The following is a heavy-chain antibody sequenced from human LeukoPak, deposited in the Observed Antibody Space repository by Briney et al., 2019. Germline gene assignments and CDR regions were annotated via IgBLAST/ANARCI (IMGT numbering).Heavy chain of an antibody. D-gene: IGHD3-10*01. CDR2: ISAYNGNT. J-gene: IGHJ4*02. V-gene: IGHV1-18*01. Sequence: PGQGLEWIGWISAYNGNTNYAQKLQGRVTMTTDTSTSTAYMELRSLRSDDTAVYYCARDMVNDFDYWGQGTLVTVSS. CDR3: ARDMVNDFDY.